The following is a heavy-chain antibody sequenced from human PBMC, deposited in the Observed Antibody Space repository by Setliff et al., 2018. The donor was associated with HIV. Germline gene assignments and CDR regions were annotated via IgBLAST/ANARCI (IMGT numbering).Heavy chain of an antibody. D-gene: IGHD3-10*01. CDR2: ISNIGST. Sequence: SETLSLTCTVSGGYISTYYWSWIRQPPGKGLEWIGYISNIGSTNYNPSLKSRVAISVDTSKNNFSLRLRSVTAADTAVYYCAKHRVTLHYYMDVWGKGTTVTVSS. J-gene: IGHJ6*03. CDR1: GGYISTYY. CDR3: AKHRVTLHYYMDV. V-gene: IGHV4-59*08.